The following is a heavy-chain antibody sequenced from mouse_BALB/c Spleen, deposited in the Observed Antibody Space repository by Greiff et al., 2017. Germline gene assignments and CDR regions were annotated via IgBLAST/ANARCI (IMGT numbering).Heavy chain of an antibody. J-gene: IGHJ1*01. Sequence: DVKLVESGGGLVQPGGSLKLSCAASGFTFSSYTMSWVRQTPEKRLEWVAYISNGGGSTYYPDTVKGRFTISRDNAKNTLYLQMSSLKSEDTAMYYCARQGGVYRYFDVWGAGTTVTVSS. CDR1: GFTFSSYT. V-gene: IGHV5-12-2*01. D-gene: IGHD2-12*01. CDR2: ISNGGGST. CDR3: ARQGGVYRYFDV.